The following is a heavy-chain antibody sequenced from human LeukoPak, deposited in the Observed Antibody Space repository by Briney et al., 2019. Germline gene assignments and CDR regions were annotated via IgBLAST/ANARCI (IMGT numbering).Heavy chain of an antibody. V-gene: IGHV1-2*02. J-gene: IGHJ5*02. Sequence: ASVKVSCKASGYTFTGYYMHWVRQAPGQGLEWLGWINPNSGGTNFPQRFQGRVTLTRDTPISTAYLDLSSLTSDDTAVYYCARVPAYGGNTWFDPWGQGTLVTVSS. CDR3: ARVPAYGGNTWFDP. CDR1: GYTFTGYY. D-gene: IGHD4-23*01. CDR2: INPNSGGT.